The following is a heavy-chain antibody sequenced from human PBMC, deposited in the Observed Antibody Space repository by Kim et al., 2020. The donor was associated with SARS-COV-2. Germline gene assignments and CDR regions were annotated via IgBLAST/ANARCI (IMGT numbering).Heavy chain of an antibody. J-gene: IGHJ4*01. CDR1: GGSFSGYY. V-gene: IGHV4-34*01. CDR3: ARGGCSSTSCYSEDFGY. D-gene: IGHD2-2*02. Sequence: SETLSLTCAVYGGSFSGYYWSWIRQPPGKGLEWIGEINHSGSTNYNPSLKSRVTISVDTSKNQFSLKLSSVTAADTAVYYCARGGCSSTSCYSEDFGYWG. CDR2: INHSGST.